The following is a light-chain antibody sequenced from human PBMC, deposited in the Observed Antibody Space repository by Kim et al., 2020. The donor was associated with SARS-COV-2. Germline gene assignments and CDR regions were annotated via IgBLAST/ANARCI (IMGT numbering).Light chain of an antibody. CDR3: QQYTAYSAT. V-gene: IGKV1-5*01. J-gene: IGKJ2*01. Sequence: AIGGDTVVITCRASENGRRGWLAWYQQKPGKAPNLLIYDASTLLTGVPSRFSGRGSGIEFTLTIDNIQPDDFATYYCQQYTAYSATFGQGTKVEIK. CDR1: ENGRRGW. CDR2: DAS.